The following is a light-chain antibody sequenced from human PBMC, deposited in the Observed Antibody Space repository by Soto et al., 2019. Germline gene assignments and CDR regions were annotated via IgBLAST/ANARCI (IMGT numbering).Light chain of an antibody. CDR2: GAS. J-gene: IGKJ1*01. CDR3: HQYGSSGT. V-gene: IGKV3-20*01. CDR1: QSVSSSY. Sequence: EIVLTQSPGTLSLSPGERATLSCRASQSVSSSYLAWYQHKPGQAPRLLIYGASSRATGIPDRFSGSGSGADFTLTISRLEPEDFAVYYCHQYGSSGTFGQGTKVEIK.